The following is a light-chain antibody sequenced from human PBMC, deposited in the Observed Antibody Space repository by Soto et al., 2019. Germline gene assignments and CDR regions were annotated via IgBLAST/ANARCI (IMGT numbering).Light chain of an antibody. Sequence: QSALTQPRSVSGSPGQSVTISCTGTSSDVGDYNYVSWYQQHPGKAPKLLIYAVNMRPSGVPDRFSGSKSGNTASLTISGLQAEDEDDYSCCSYAGSYTWVVGGGTQLTVL. CDR2: AVN. CDR1: SSDVGDYNY. V-gene: IGLV2-11*01. CDR3: CSYAGSYTWV. J-gene: IGLJ3*02.